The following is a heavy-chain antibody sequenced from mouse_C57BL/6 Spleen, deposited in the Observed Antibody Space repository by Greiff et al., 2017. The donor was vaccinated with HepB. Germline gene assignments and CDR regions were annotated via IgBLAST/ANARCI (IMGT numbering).Heavy chain of an antibody. CDR2: SYPGDGDT. CDR1: GYAFSSSW. V-gene: IGHV1-82*01. J-gene: IGHJ3*01. Sequence: QVQLQQSGPELVKPGASVKISCKASGYAFSSSWMNWVKQRPGKGLEWIGRSYPGDGDTNYNGKFKGKATLTADKSSSTSYMQLSSLTSEDSAVDFCARWGYYGSSWFAYWGQGTLVTVSA. CDR3: ARWGYYGSSWFAY. D-gene: IGHD1-1*01.